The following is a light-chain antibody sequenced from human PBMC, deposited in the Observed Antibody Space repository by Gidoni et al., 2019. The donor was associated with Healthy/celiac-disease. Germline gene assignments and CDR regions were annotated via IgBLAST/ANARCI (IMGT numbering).Light chain of an antibody. CDR3: QAWDSSTVV. V-gene: IGLV3-1*01. Sequence: SSELTQPPSFSVSPGQTASITCSGDKLGDTYACWYQQKPGQSPVLVIYQDSKRPPGIPERFSGSNSGNTATLTISGTQAMDEADYYCQAWDSSTVVFGGGTKLTVL. CDR1: KLGDTY. J-gene: IGLJ2*01. CDR2: QDS.